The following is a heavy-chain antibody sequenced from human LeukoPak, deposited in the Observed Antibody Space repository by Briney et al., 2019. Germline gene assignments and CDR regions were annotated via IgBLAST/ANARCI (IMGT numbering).Heavy chain of an antibody. V-gene: IGHV2-5*02. Sequence: SGPTLVKPAQTLTLTCTFSGFSLSTSGVGVGWIRQPPGKALEWLALIYWDDDKRYSPSLKSRLTITKDTSKNQVVLTMTNMDPVDTVTYYCAHSLAEYSSSSYFDYWGQGTLVTVSS. J-gene: IGHJ4*02. CDR2: IYWDDDK. CDR3: AHSLAEYSSSSYFDY. CDR1: GFSLSTSGVG. D-gene: IGHD6-6*01.